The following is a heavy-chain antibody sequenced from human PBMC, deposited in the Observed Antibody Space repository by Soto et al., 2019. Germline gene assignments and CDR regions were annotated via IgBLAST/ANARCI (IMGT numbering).Heavy chain of an antibody. Sequence: QVQLEQSGAEVKKPGASVKVSCKASGYTFSSYGINWVRQAPGQGPEWMGWISAYNGKTNHAPRFQGRGTMTTDTSTSTAYMELRSLRSDDTAVYYCARDLIAVRPGWFDPWGQGTLVTVSS. V-gene: IGHV1-18*04. CDR2: ISAYNGKT. D-gene: IGHD6-6*01. CDR3: ARDLIAVRPGWFDP. CDR1: GYTFSSYG. J-gene: IGHJ5*02.